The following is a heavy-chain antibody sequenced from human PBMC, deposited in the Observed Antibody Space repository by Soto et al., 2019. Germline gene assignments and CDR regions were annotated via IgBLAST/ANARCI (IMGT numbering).Heavy chain of an antibody. V-gene: IGHV3-15*01. CDR2: IKTDGGTT. CDR3: TTAPDY. Sequence: EVQLVESGGGLVKPGGSLRLSCAASGFTFSNAWMSWVRQAPGKGLEWVGRIKTDGGTTDYAAPVKGRFSMSRDDSKNTVYLQMNSLKTEDTAVYYCTTAPDYLGQGTLVTVSS. J-gene: IGHJ4*02. CDR1: GFTFSNAW.